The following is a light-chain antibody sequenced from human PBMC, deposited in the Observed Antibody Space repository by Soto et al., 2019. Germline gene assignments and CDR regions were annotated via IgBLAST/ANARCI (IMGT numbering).Light chain of an antibody. V-gene: IGKV3-20*01. J-gene: IGKJ3*01. Sequence: EIVLTQSPDTLSLSPGERATLSCRASQSVSTNSLAWYQQRPGQAPRPLIYGASSRATGTPDRFSGSGSGTDFTLIISRLEPEDFAVYYCQQYGSSPPITFGPGTKVDIK. CDR3: QQYGSSPPIT. CDR2: GAS. CDR1: QSVSTNS.